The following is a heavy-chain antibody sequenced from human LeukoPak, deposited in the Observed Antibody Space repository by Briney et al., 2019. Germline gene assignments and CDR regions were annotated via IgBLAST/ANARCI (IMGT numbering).Heavy chain of an antibody. CDR1: GYTFTSYD. J-gene: IGHJ4*02. V-gene: IGHV1-8*01. CDR3: ARAPSITGTTPPGY. D-gene: IGHD1-7*01. CDR2: MNPSSGNT. Sequence: ASVKVSCKASGYTFTSYDINWVRQATGQGLEWMGWMNPSSGNTGYAQKFQGRATMTRNTSISTAYMELSSLRSEDTAVYYCARAPSITGTTPPGYWGQGTLVTVSS.